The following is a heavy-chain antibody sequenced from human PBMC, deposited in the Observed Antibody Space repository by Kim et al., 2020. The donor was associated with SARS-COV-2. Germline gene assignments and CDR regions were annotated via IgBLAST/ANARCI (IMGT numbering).Heavy chain of an antibody. Sequence: ASVKVSCKASGYTFTSYGISWVRQAPGQGLEWMGWISAYNGNTNYAQKLQGRVTMTTDTSTSTAYMELRSLRSDDTAVYYCARHPIVVVITTAYYYGMDVLGQRTTVTVSS. CDR1: GYTFTSYG. D-gene: IGHD3-22*01. CDR3: ARHPIVVVITTAYYYGMDV. V-gene: IGHV1-18*01. CDR2: ISAYNGNT. J-gene: IGHJ6*02.